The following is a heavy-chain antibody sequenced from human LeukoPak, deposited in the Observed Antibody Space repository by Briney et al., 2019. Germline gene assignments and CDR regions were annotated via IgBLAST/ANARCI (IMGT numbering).Heavy chain of an antibody. Sequence: PSETLPLTCTVSGGSISSYYWSWIRQPPGKGLEWIGYIYYSGSTNYNPSLKSRVTISVDTSKNQFSLKLSSVTAADTAVYYCARGGWTGRGDYWGQGTLVTVSS. D-gene: IGHD6-19*01. CDR1: GGSISSYY. CDR3: ARGGWTGRGDY. V-gene: IGHV4-59*01. CDR2: IYYSGST. J-gene: IGHJ4*02.